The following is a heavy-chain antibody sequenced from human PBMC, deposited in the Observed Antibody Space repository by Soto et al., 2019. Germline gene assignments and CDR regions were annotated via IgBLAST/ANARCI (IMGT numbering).Heavy chain of an antibody. CDR3: AREPLAHSYFDL. V-gene: IGHV4-4*07. CDR2: MYNSERT. J-gene: IGHJ4*02. Sequence: NPSETLSLTCTVSGGSISGYYWSWIRQPAGKGLEWIGRMYNSERTNYNPSPKSRVTMSMDTSKNQFSLKLTSVTAADTAVYFCAREPLAHSYFDLWGQGTLVTVSS. CDR1: GGSISGYY.